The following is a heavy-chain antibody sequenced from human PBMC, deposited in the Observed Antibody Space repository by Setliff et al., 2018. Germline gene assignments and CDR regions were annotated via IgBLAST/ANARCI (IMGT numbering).Heavy chain of an antibody. Sequence: LRLSCTASGFSFSDAWMNWVRLVPGKGLEWVGRIKGRSDGATIDYAAPMKGRFTISREDSEDTLYLQMNSLKTEDTAVYFCARVFCRRSCLVESYMDVWGTGTTVTVSS. CDR3: ARVFCRRSCLVESYMDV. V-gene: IGHV3-15*07. CDR2: IKGRSDGATI. J-gene: IGHJ6*03. D-gene: IGHD3-16*01. CDR1: GFSFSDAW.